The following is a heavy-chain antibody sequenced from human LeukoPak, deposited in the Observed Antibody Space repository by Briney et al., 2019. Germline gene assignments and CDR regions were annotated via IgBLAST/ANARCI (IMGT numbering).Heavy chain of an antibody. CDR3: AREFTGYDFWSGYYWIFDY. CDR1: GGSFSGYY. V-gene: IGHV4-34*01. J-gene: IGHJ4*02. CDR2: INHSGST. Sequence: SGTLSLTCAVYGGSFSGYYWSWIRQPPGKGLEWIGEINHSGSTNYNPSLKSRVTISVDTSKNQFSLRLSSVTAADTAVYYCAREFTGYDFWSGYYWIFDYWGQGTLVTVSS. D-gene: IGHD3-3*01.